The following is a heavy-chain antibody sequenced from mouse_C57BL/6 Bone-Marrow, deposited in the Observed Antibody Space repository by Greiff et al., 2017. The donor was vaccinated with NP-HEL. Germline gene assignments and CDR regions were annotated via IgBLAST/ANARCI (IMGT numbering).Heavy chain of an antibody. V-gene: IGHV1-85*01. J-gene: IGHJ2*01. CDR3: ARTGLYYGSSGDY. D-gene: IGHD1-1*01. CDR1: GYTFTSYD. Sequence: QVQLKESGPELVKPGASVKLSCKASGYTFTSYDINWVKQRPGQGLEWIGWIYPRDGSTKYNEKFKGKATLTVDTSSSTAYMELHSLTSEDSAVYFCARTGLYYGSSGDYWGQGTTLTVSS. CDR2: IYPRDGST.